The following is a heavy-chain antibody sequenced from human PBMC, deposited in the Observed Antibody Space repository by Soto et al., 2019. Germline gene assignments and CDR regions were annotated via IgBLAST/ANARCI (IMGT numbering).Heavy chain of an antibody. J-gene: IGHJ4*02. D-gene: IGHD2-15*01. Sequence: ASVKVSCKASGNIFSDHYMHWVRQAPGQGLEWVGLINPTGGSTTYAQRFRGRVTMTRDTSTSTVFMELSSLTSDDTAMYFCARSLSGGSYMDSRLDYWGQGTQVTVS. V-gene: IGHV1-46*01. CDR3: ARSLSGGSYMDSRLDY. CDR2: INPTGGST. CDR1: GNIFSDHY.